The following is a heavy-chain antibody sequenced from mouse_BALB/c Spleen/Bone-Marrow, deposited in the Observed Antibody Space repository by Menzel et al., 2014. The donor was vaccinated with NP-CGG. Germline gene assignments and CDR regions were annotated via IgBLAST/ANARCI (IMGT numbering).Heavy chain of an antibody. Sequence: EVKLMESGGGLVQPGGSLKLSCAASGFDFSRYWMSWVRQAPGKGLEWIGEINPDSSTINYTPSLKDKFIISRDTAKNTLYLQMSKVRSEDTALYYCARRGYDGYWYFDVWGAGTTVTVSS. CDR1: GFDFSRYW. CDR3: ARRGYDGYWYFDV. D-gene: IGHD2-3*01. V-gene: IGHV4-1*02. J-gene: IGHJ1*01. CDR2: INPDSSTI.